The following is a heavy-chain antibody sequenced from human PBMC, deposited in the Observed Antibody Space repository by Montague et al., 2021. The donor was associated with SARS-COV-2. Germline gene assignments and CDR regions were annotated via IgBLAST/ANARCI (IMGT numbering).Heavy chain of an antibody. CDR3: ARTIVVVSAASGYFDL. CDR1: GGSTSSYY. V-gene: IGHV4-59*01. Sequence: SETLSLTCTVSGGSTSSYYWSWIRQPLGKGLEWIGCIYYSGSTNYNPSLKSRLTISVDTSKTQFSLKLNSVTAADTAVYYCARTIVVVSAASGYFDLWGRGTLVTVSS. J-gene: IGHJ2*01. D-gene: IGHD2-2*01. CDR2: IYYSGST.